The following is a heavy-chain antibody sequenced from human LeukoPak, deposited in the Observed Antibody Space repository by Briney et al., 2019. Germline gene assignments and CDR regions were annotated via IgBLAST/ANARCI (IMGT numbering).Heavy chain of an antibody. D-gene: IGHD5-12*01. Sequence: GGSLRLSCAASGFNFSSYNMNWVRQTPEKRLEWISHISVTSDVIYYTDSVKGRFTISRDNAKNSLYLQMNSLRADDTAVYFCAREMLAVGSDPEGFDPWGQGTLVIVSS. J-gene: IGHJ5*02. V-gene: IGHV3-48*01. CDR2: ISVTSDVI. CDR1: GFNFSSYN. CDR3: AREMLAVGSDPEGFDP.